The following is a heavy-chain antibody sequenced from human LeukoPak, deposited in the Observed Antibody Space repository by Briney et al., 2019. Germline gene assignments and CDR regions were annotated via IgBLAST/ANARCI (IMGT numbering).Heavy chain of an antibody. CDR3: ARNSGDNFYTYPFQY. V-gene: IGHV3-20*04. CDR1: GLTFDDYG. CDR2: INWNGGTT. D-gene: IGHD4-23*01. Sequence: GGSLRLSCVASGLTFDDYGMSWVRQAPGKGLEWVSGINWNGGTTTYADSVKGRFTISRDNAKNSLYLQMNSLRVEDTAFYYCARNSGDNFYTYPFQYWGRGTLVTVSS. J-gene: IGHJ4*02.